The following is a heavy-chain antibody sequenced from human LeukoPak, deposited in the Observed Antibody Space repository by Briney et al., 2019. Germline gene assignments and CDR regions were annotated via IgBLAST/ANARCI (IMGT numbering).Heavy chain of an antibody. J-gene: IGHJ4*02. CDR1: GGSISSNYY. Sequence: PSETLSLTCTVSGGSISSNYYWGWIRQPPGKGLEWIVSFFYSGSTYYNPSLKSRVTISVDTSNNQFSLRLTSVTAADTAVYYCARTRDGYNFLDYWGQGTLVTVSS. V-gene: IGHV4-39*01. D-gene: IGHD5-24*01. CDR2: FFYSGST. CDR3: ARTRDGYNFLDY.